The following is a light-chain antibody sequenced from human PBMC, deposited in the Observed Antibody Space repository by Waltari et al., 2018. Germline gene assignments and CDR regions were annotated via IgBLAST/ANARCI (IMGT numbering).Light chain of an antibody. CDR1: QSVSSN. CDR2: GAS. CDR3: QQYRNWPPWT. V-gene: IGKV3D-15*01. Sequence: EIVMTQSPATLSVSPGERAPLSGRASQSVSSNLAWYQQQPGQAPSLLIYGASTRATGIPARFSGSGSGTEFTLTISSLQSEDFAVYYCQQYRNWPPWTFGQGTKVEIK. J-gene: IGKJ1*01.